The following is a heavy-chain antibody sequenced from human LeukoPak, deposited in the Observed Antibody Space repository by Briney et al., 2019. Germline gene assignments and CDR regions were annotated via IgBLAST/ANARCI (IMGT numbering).Heavy chain of an antibody. D-gene: IGHD6-19*01. CDR2: ISSSGSTI. CDR3: ARVRYSGGWASGGAFDY. V-gene: IGHV3-48*03. CDR1: GFTFSSYE. J-gene: IGHJ4*02. Sequence: GGSLRLSCAASGFTFSSYEMNWVRQAPGKGLEWVSYISSSGSTIYYADSVKGRFTISRDNAKNSLYLQMNSLRAEDTAVYYCARVRYSGGWASGGAFDYWGQGTLVTVSS.